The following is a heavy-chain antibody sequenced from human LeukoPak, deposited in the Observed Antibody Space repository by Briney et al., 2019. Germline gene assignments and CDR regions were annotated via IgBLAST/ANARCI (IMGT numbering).Heavy chain of an antibody. Sequence: GGSLRLPCAASGFTFSSYSMNWVRQAPGKGLEWVSSISSSSSYIYYADSVKGRFTISRDNAKNSLYLQMNSLRAEDTAVYYCARADIVATGGDYWGQGTLVTVSS. V-gene: IGHV3-21*01. CDR2: ISSSSSYI. J-gene: IGHJ4*02. CDR1: GFTFSSYS. CDR3: ARADIVATGGDY. D-gene: IGHD5-12*01.